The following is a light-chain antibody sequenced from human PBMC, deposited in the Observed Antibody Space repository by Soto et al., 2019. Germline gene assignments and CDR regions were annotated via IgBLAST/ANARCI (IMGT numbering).Light chain of an antibody. Sequence: QSVLTQPPSVSGAPGQRVTISCTGSSSNIGSLYDVHWYQHLPGNPPKLLIYANNYRPSGVPDRFSGSKSGTSASLAIAGLQAEDEDDDYCQSYDSSLGGVVFGGGTKLTVL. J-gene: IGLJ3*02. CDR3: QSYDSSLGGVV. V-gene: IGLV1-40*01. CDR2: ANN. CDR1: SSNIGSLYD.